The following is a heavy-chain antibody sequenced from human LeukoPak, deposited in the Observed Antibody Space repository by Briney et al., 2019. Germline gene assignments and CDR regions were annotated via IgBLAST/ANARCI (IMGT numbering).Heavy chain of an antibody. D-gene: IGHD2-15*01. Sequence: GGSLRLSCAASGFNFRAYAMHWVRQAPGKGLEHVSAIGGDGGGTYYGNSVKGRFTISRDNSNNTLYLQMGSLRTEDMALYYCARDRGGVAEYEFDYWGQGTLVTVSS. CDR2: IGGDGGGT. J-gene: IGHJ4*02. CDR1: GFNFRAYA. CDR3: ARDRGGVAEYEFDY. V-gene: IGHV3-64*01.